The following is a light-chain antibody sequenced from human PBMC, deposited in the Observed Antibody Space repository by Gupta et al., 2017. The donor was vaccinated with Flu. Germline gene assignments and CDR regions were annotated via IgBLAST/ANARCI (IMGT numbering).Light chain of an antibody. CDR3: QQYYSAPLT. Sequence: DIVMTQSPDSLAVSLGERATINCKSSQSVLYSSNNKNYLAWYQQKPGQPPKLLISWASTQESGVPDRFSGSGSGTDFTLTISSLQAEDVAVYSCQQYYSAPLTFGPGTKVDIK. J-gene: IGKJ3*01. CDR1: QSVLYSSNNKNY. V-gene: IGKV4-1*01. CDR2: WAS.